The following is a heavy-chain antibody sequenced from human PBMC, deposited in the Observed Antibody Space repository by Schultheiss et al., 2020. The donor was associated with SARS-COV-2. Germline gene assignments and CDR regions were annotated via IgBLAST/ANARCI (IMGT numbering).Heavy chain of an antibody. CDR3: ARDTDWIPDY. V-gene: IGHV1-46*01. D-gene: IGHD3/OR15-3a*01. CDR2: LNAGGGST. Sequence: ASVKVSCKADADTFTRYHMHWVRQAPGQGLEWMGILNAGGGSTTYEEKFQGRIIMTGDTSTKTLYMELTNLTPEDTAVYYCARDTDWIPDYWGQGTLVTVAS. CDR1: ADTFTRYH. J-gene: IGHJ4*02.